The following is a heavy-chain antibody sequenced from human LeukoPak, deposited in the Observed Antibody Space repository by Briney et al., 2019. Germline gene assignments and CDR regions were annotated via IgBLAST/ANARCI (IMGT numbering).Heavy chain of an antibody. CDR1: GFTFSSYA. CDR3: ARELSGFGELLSYNFDY. CDR2: ISYDGSNK. Sequence: GRSLRLSCAASGFTFSSYAMHWVHQAPGKGLEWVAVISYDGSNKYYADSVKGRFTISRDNSKNTLYLQMNSLRAEDTAVYYCARELSGFGELLSYNFDYWGQGTLVTVSS. V-gene: IGHV3-30*04. D-gene: IGHD3-10*01. J-gene: IGHJ4*02.